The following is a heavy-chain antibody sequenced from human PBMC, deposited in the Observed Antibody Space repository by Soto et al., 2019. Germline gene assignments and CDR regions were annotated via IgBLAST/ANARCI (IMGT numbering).Heavy chain of an antibody. Sequence: SETLSLTCAVSGGSIISGGYSWSLIRQPPGKGLEWIGYIYHSGSTYYNPSLKSRVTISVDRSKNQFSLKLSSVTAADTAVYYCARVAVTDYYYYGMDVWGQGTTVTVSS. CDR1: GGSIISGGYS. CDR2: IYHSGST. J-gene: IGHJ6*02. V-gene: IGHV4-30-2*01. D-gene: IGHD4-17*01. CDR3: ARVAVTDYYYYGMDV.